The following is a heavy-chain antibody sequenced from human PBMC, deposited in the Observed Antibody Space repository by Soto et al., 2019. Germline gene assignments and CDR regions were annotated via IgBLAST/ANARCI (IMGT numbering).Heavy chain of an antibody. CDR3: ARPVVAASCYYYCGMVV. Sequence: GASVEVSCEASGGTFSSYAISWVRQAPGQGLEWMGGIIPIFGTANYAQKFQGRVTITADESTSTAYMELSSLRSEATAVYYCARPVVAASCYYYCGMVVFGQ. CDR2: IIPIFGTA. CDR1: GGTFSSYA. V-gene: IGHV1-69*13. D-gene: IGHD2-15*01. J-gene: IGHJ6*02.